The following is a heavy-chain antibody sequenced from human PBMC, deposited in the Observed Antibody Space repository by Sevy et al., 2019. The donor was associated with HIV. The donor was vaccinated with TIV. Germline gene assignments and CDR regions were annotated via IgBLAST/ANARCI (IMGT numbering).Heavy chain of an antibody. CDR3: AKGITIFGVATYYYYGMDV. D-gene: IGHD3-3*01. CDR2: ISGSGGST. V-gene: IGHV3-23*01. Sequence: GGSLRLSCAASGFTFSSYAMSWVRQAPGKGLEWVSAISGSGGSTYYADSVKGRFTISRDNSKNTRYLQMNSLRAEDTAVYYCAKGITIFGVATYYYYGMDVWGQGTTVTVSS. J-gene: IGHJ6*02. CDR1: GFTFSSYA.